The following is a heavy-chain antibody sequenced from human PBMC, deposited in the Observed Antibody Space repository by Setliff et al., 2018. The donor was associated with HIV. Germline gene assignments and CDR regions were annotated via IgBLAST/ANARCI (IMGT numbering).Heavy chain of an antibody. J-gene: IGHJ6*03. CDR3: ARDRYTWNYGKNYMDV. V-gene: IGHV4-39*02. Sequence: PSETLSLTCTVSGASISSSSHHWAWIRQPPGKGLEYIGNIYYTGSTHHNPSLESRVATSVDTSKNQFSLKLSSVTAADTAVYYCARDRYTWNYGKNYMDVWGKGTTVTVSS. CDR2: IYYTGST. CDR1: GASISSSSHH. D-gene: IGHD1-7*01.